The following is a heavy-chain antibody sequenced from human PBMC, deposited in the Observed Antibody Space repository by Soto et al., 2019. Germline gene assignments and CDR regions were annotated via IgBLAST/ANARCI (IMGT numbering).Heavy chain of an antibody. Sequence: GGSPRLSCAASGFTFCGSAMHWVRQASGKGLEWVGRIRSKANNYATAYTASVEGRFTISRDDSKNTAHLQMNSLKTEDTAVYYCASDTARVYYGLDVWGLGTTVTVSS. CDR2: IRSKANNYAT. CDR3: ASDTARVYYGLDV. CDR1: GFTFCGSA. J-gene: IGHJ6*02. D-gene: IGHD5-18*01. V-gene: IGHV3-73*01.